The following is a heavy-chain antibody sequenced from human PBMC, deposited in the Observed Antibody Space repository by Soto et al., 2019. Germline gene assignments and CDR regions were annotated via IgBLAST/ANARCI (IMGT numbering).Heavy chain of an antibody. CDR2: IYYSGST. J-gene: IGHJ6*02. V-gene: IGHV4-59*01. D-gene: IGHD3-22*01. CDR3: ARVGRYYDSSGYYWVGDYYYYGMDV. Sequence: QVQLQESGPGLVKPSETLSLTCTVSGGSISSYYWSWIRQPPGKGLEWIGYIYYSGSTNYNPSLKSRVTISVDTSKNQFSLKLSSVTAADTAVYYCARVGRYYDSSGYYWVGDYYYYGMDVWGQGTTVTVSS. CDR1: GGSISSYY.